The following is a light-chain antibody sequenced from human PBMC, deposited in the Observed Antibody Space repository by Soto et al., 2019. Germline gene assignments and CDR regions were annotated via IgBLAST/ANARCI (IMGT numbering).Light chain of an antibody. J-gene: IGKJ5*01. V-gene: IGKV3-20*01. CDR3: QQYGASPLIT. CDR1: QSVSSN. CDR2: GAS. Sequence: EVVMTHSPATLSVTPGERATLYCRASQSVSSNLAWYQQKPGQAPRLLIYGASSRATGIPDRFSGSGSGTDFTLTINRLEPEDHAVYYCQQYGASPLITFGQGTRLEIK.